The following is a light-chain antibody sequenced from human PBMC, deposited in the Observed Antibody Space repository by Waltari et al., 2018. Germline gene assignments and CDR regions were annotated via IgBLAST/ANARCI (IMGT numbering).Light chain of an antibody. J-gene: IGLJ3*02. CDR1: SGDVGGYNV. Sequence: QSALTQPASVSGSPGQSITISCTGTSGDVGGYNVVSWYQRHPGKVPKLIIYVGSKLPSESSARFSGSTSGNTASLTISGLQTEDEAEYYCYSYAGSSTWVFGGGTQLTVV. V-gene: IGLV2-23*01. CDR3: YSYAGSSTWV. CDR2: VGS.